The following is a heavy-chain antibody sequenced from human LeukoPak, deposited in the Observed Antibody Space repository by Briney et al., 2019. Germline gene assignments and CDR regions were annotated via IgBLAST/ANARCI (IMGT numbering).Heavy chain of an antibody. CDR1: GFTFSSYS. CDR2: ISSSSSYI. D-gene: IGHD3-10*01. Sequence: GGSLRLSCAASGFTFSSYSMNWVRQAPGKGLEWVSSISSSSSYIYYADSVKGRFTISRDNAKNSLYLQMNSLRAEDTAVYYCARDRSGELLEYYFDYWGQGTLVTVSS. J-gene: IGHJ4*02. CDR3: ARDRSGELLEYYFDY. V-gene: IGHV3-21*01.